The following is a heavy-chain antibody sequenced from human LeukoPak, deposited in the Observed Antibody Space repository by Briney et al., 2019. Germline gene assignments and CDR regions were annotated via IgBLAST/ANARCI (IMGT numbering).Heavy chain of an antibody. V-gene: IGHV4-4*07. CDR3: ASSLRSPHYDFWSGYWYWFDP. CDR1: GGSISSYY. J-gene: IGHJ5*02. D-gene: IGHD3-3*01. CDR2: IYTSGST. Sequence: SETLSLTCTVSGGSISSYYWSWIRQPAGKGLEWIGRIYTSGSTNYNPSLKSRVTMSVDTSKNQFSLKLSSVTAADTAVYYCASSLRSPHYDFWSGYWYWFDPWGQATLVTVSS.